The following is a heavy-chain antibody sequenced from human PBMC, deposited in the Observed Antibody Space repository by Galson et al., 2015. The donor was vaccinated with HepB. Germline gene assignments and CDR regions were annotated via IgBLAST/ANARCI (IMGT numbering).Heavy chain of an antibody. J-gene: IGHJ3*01. CDR2: INPSGGST. CDR1: GYTFTSYY. Sequence: SVKVSCKASGYTFTSYYMHWVRQAPGQGLEWMGIINPSGGSTSYAQKFQGRVTMTRDTSTSTVYMELSSLRSEDTAVYYCARDILRGLGELFGDAFDLWGQGTMVTVSS. D-gene: IGHD3-10*01. V-gene: IGHV1-46*01. CDR3: ARDILRGLGELFGDAFDL.